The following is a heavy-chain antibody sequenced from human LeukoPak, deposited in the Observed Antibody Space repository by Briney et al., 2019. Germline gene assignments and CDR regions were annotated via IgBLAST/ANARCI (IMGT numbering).Heavy chain of an antibody. Sequence: GGSLRLSCAASGFTFSSYSMNWVRQAPGKGLEWVSSISSSSSYIYYADSVKGRFTISRDNAKNSLYLQMNSLRAEDTAVYYCARYYGSGSYYIKPTSVDVWGQGTTVTVSS. D-gene: IGHD3-10*01. V-gene: IGHV3-21*01. J-gene: IGHJ6*02. CDR1: GFTFSSYS. CDR2: ISSSSSYI. CDR3: ARYYGSGSYYIKPTSVDV.